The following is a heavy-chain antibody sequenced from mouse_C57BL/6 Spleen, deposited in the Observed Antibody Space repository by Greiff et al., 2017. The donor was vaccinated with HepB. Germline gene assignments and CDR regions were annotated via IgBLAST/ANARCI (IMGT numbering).Heavy chain of an antibody. CDR3: ARKELYDYDLAGFAY. CDR2: IYPGSGST. V-gene: IGHV1-55*01. J-gene: IGHJ3*01. CDR1: GYTFTSYW. D-gene: IGHD2-4*01. Sequence: VQLQQPGAELVKPGASVKMSCKASGYTFTSYWITWVKQRPGQGLEWIGDIYPGSGSTNYNEKFKSKATLTVDTSSSTAYMQLSSLTSEDSAVYYCARKELYDYDLAGFAYWGQGTLVTVSA.